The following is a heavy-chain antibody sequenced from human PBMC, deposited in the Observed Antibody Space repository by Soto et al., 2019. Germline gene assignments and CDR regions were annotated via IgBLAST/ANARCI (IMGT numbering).Heavy chain of an antibody. CDR3: ARRYGSSFDF. D-gene: IGHD2-15*01. J-gene: IGHJ4*02. CDR1: GGSISSYY. V-gene: IGHV4-59*08. CDR2: IYYSGST. Sequence: QVQLQESGPGLVKPSETLSLTCTVSGGSISSYYWSWIRQPPGKGLEWIGYIYYSGSTNYNPSLTSRVTLAVDTSKNQFSLKLSSVTAADTAVYYCARRYGSSFDFWGQGTLVTVSS.